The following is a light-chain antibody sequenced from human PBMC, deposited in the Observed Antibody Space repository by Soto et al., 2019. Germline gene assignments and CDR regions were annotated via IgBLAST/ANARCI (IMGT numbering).Light chain of an antibody. J-gene: IGLJ1*01. CDR3: RSYTSSNTYV. CDR2: DVS. V-gene: IGLV2-14*03. CDR1: SSDVGAYNY. Sequence: QSVLTQPASVSGSPGQSITISCTGTSSDVGAYNYVSWYQHHPGKVPQLMIYDVSNRPSGVSNRFSGSKSGNTASLTISGLQAEDEADYYCRSYTSSNTYVFGTGTKLTVL.